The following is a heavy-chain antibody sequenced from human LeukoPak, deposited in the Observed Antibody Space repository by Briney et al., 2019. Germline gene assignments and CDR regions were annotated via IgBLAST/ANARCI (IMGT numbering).Heavy chain of an antibody. CDR1: GFTFSSHS. CDR3: ARGVYYYED. V-gene: IGHV3-48*01. D-gene: IGHD3-22*01. J-gene: IGHJ4*02. Sequence: GGSLRLSCAASGFTFSSHSMNWVRQAPGKGLEWVSYISSSSSTIYYADSVKGRFTISRDNAKNSLYLQMNSLRAEDTAVYYCARGVYYYEDWGQGTLVTVSS. CDR2: ISSSSSTI.